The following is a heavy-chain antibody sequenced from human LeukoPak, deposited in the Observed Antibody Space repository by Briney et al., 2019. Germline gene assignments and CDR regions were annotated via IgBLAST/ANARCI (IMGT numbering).Heavy chain of an antibody. D-gene: IGHD4-17*01. CDR2: INHSGST. V-gene: IGHV4-34*01. Sequence: SETLSLTCAVYGGSFSGYYWSWIRQPPGKGLGWIGEINHSGSTNYNPSLKSRVTISVDTSKNQFSLKLSSVTAADTAVYYCARGVSGYGDYGGYYYYYGMDVWGQGTTVTVSS. J-gene: IGHJ6*02. CDR3: ARGVSGYGDYGGYYYYYGMDV. CDR1: GGSFSGYY.